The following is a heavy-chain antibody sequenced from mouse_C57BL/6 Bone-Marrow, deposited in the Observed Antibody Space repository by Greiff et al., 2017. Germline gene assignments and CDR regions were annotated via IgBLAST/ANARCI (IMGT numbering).Heavy chain of an antibody. J-gene: IGHJ4*01. CDR2: SRNKANDYTT. V-gene: IGHV7-1*01. D-gene: IGHD1-1*01. Sequence: EVQGVESGGGLVQSGRSLRLSCATSGFTFSDFYMEWVRQAPGKGLEWIAASRNKANDYTTEYSASVKGRFIVSRDTSQSILYLQMNALRAEDTAIDYCARDAYYYYAMDYWGQGTSGTVSS. CDR1: GFTFSDFY. CDR3: ARDAYYYYAMDY.